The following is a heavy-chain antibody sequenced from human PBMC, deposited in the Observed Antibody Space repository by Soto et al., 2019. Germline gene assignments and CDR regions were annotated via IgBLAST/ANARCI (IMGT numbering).Heavy chain of an antibody. CDR1: GYTFTSYG. V-gene: IGHV1-3*01. Sequence: ASVKVSCKASGYTFTSYGISWVRQAPGQRLEWMGWINAGNGNTKYSQKFQGRVTITRDTSASTAYMELSSLRSEDTAVYYCASGSWYKIYYYYGMDVWGQGTTVTVYS. CDR3: ASGSWYKIYYYYGMDV. J-gene: IGHJ6*02. CDR2: INAGNGNT. D-gene: IGHD6-13*01.